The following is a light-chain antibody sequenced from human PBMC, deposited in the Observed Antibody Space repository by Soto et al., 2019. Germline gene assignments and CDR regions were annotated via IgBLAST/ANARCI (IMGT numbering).Light chain of an antibody. CDR1: QSVLYSSNNKNY. J-gene: IGKJ2*01. V-gene: IGKV4-1*01. CDR2: WAS. CDR3: QQYYNTPYT. Sequence: DIVMTQSPDSLAVSLGERATIYCKSSQSVLYSSNNKNYLAWYLQKPGQPPKLLIFWASTRESGVPDRFSGSGSGTDFTLTISSLQAEDVAVYYCQQYYNTPYTFGQGTKLEIK.